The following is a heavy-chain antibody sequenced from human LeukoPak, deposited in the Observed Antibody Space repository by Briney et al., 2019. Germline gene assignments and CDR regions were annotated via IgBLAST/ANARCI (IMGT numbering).Heavy chain of an antibody. CDR2: ISYGAGNTYGVDT. D-gene: IGHD2-8*02. J-gene: IGHJ4*02. Sequence: PSETLSLTCSVSGGAISGYFWSWIRQSPGKPLEWIGYISYGAGNTYGVDTRYNPSLGSRVTISGDTSKNQVSLNLKSVTAGDTATYHCVTSYSTGRIGVGRFDYWGQGILVAVSS. CDR3: VTSYSTGRIGVGRFDY. CDR1: GGAISGYF. V-gene: IGHV4-59*03.